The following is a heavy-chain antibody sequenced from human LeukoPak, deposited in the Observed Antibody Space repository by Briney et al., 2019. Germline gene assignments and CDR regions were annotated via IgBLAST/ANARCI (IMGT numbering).Heavy chain of an antibody. CDR2: INHSGGT. Sequence: SETLSLTCAVYGGSFSGYYWSWIRQPPGKGLEWIGEINHSGGTNYNPSLKSRVTISVDTSKNQFSLKLSSVTAADTAVYYCARGVPYDYGDYVRSAFDIWGQGTMVTVSS. J-gene: IGHJ3*02. D-gene: IGHD4-17*01. CDR1: GGSFSGYY. V-gene: IGHV4-34*01. CDR3: ARGVPYDYGDYVRSAFDI.